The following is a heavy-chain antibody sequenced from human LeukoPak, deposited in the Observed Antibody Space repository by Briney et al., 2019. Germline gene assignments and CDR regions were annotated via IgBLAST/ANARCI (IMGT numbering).Heavy chain of an antibody. CDR1: GYTFTGYY. V-gene: IGHV1-2*02. CDR2: INPKSGGT. J-gene: IGHJ4*02. Sequence: ASVKVSCKASGYTFTGYYMHWVRQAPGQGLEWMGWINPKSGGTNYAQKFQGRVTMTGDTSISTAYMELSRLRSDDTAVYYCARGIAVRRSDYWGQGPLVTVSS. CDR3: ARGIAVRRSDY. D-gene: IGHD6-6*01.